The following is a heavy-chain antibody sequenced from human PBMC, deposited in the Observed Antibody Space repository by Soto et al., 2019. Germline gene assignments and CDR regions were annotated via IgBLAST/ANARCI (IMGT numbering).Heavy chain of an antibody. CDR2: FVPLFGTT. J-gene: IGHJ4*02. CDR1: GGTFSGYV. V-gene: IGHV1-69*01. D-gene: IGHD2-15*01. CDR3: ATHGLGVSSPPYCDN. Sequence: QLVQSGSEVKKPGSSVKVSCQASGGTFSGYVVTWVRQAPGQGLEWMGEFVPLFGTTNYAQRFSGRITITAEESTSTAYMDLRTLRSDDTAVYYCATHGLGVSSPPYCDNWGQGTLVTVSS.